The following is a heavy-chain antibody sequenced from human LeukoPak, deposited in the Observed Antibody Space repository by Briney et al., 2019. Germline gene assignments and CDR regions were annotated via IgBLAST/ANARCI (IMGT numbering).Heavy chain of an antibody. CDR3: ARERFYGSGKAFDI. D-gene: IGHD3-10*01. Sequence: PGRSLRLSCAAAGFIVSTYAMHWVRQDPGKWLEWVASISYEGSNKNYADSVKGRFTISRDNSKNTLSLQMNSLRPEDTGLYYCARERFYGSGKAFDIWGQGTMVTVSS. CDR1: GFIVSTYA. J-gene: IGHJ3*02. V-gene: IGHV3-30-3*01. CDR2: ISYEGSNK.